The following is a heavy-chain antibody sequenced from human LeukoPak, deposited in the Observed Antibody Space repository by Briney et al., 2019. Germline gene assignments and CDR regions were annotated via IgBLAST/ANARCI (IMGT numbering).Heavy chain of an antibody. J-gene: IGHJ4*02. CDR3: ARAVWDY. CDR1: GFTVSSDY. CDR2: IYSDGNT. D-gene: IGHD3-16*01. V-gene: IGHV3-66*01. Sequence: GGSLRLSCAASGFTVSSDYMSWVRQAPGKGLEWVSVIYSDGNTYYADSVKGRFTISRDNSKNTVFLQMNSLRAEDTAVYYCARAVWDYWGQGTLVTVSS.